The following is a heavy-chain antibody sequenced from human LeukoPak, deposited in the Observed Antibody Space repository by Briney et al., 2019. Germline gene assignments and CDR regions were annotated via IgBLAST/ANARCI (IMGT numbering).Heavy chain of an antibody. CDR3: ARNGRYGDYAGY. Sequence: PGGSLRLSCAASGFSFSDYFMSWIRQAPGKGLEWVSYIRNSGGYTNYADSVKGRFTISRDDAKNSLYLQMNSLRDEDTAVYYCARNGRYGDYAGYWGQGTLVTVSS. D-gene: IGHD4-17*01. V-gene: IGHV3-11*06. CDR1: GFSFSDYF. J-gene: IGHJ4*02. CDR2: IRNSGGYT.